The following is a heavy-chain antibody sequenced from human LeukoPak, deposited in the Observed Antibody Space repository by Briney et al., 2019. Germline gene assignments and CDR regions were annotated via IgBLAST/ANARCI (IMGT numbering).Heavy chain of an antibody. J-gene: IGHJ6*03. V-gene: IGHV1-18*01. CDR1: GSTFTSYG. CDR2: ISAYNGNT. CDR3: ARDRVVAATKSYYYDMDV. Sequence: ASVKVSCKASGSTFTSYGIGGVRQAPGQGLEWMGWISAYNGNTNYAQKLQGRVTMTTDTSTSTAYMELRSLRSDDTAVYYCARDRVVAATKSYYYDMDVWGKGITVTVSS. D-gene: IGHD1-26*01.